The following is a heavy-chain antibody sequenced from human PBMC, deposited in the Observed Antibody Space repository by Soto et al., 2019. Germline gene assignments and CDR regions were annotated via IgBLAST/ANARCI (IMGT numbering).Heavy chain of an antibody. J-gene: IGHJ5*02. CDR2: IYYSGST. D-gene: IGHD6-13*01. CDR1: GGSISSGDYY. Sequence: LSLTCTVSGGSISSGDYYWSWIRQPPGKGLEWIGYIYYSGSTYYNPSLKSRVTISVDTSKNQFSLKLSSVTAADTAVYYCARDYSRSSWPSAWGQGTLVTVSS. CDR3: ARDYSRSSWPSA. V-gene: IGHV4-30-4*01.